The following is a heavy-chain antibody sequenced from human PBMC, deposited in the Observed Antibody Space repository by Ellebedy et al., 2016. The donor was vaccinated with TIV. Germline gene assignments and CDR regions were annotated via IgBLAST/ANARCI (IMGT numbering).Heavy chain of an antibody. V-gene: IGHV3-23*01. CDR1: GFRFSTFA. Sequence: GESLKISXAASGFRFSTFAMSWVRQAPGKGLEWVATISGAGGHTLSADSVKDRFTITRDNAKNTLYLQMNSLRPEDTAVYYCARERCSGGNCYPDFDYWGQGTLVTVTS. D-gene: IGHD2-15*01. CDR2: ISGAGGHT. CDR3: ARERCSGGNCYPDFDY. J-gene: IGHJ4*02.